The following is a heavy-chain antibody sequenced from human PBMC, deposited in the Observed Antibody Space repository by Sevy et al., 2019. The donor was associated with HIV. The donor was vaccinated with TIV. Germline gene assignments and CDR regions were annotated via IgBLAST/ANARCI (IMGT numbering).Heavy chain of an antibody. J-gene: IGHJ4*02. CDR2: IYYSGST. CDR1: AGSISSYY. Sequence: SETLSLTCTVSAGSISSYYWSWIRQPPGKGLEWIGYIYYSGSTNYNPSLKSRVTISVDTSKNQFSLKLSSVTAADTAVYYCARVRSYASTMVRGVIDYWGQGTLVTVSS. D-gene: IGHD3-10*01. V-gene: IGHV4-59*01. CDR3: ARVRSYASTMVRGVIDY.